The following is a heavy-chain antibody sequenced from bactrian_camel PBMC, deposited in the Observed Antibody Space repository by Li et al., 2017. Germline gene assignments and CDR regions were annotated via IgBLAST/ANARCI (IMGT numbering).Heavy chain of an antibody. J-gene: IGHJ6*01. Sequence: VQLVESGGGSVQEGGSLTLSCEVSQYINNRYYCMAWFRQALGKEREGVARIATGSGNTYYADSVKGRFTISQDNAKNTVYLQMNSLKPEDTAMYYCAARGPYCYTKLSVRDFTYWGQGTQVTVS. CDR2: IATGSGNT. CDR1: QYINNRYYC. D-gene: IGHD2*01. V-gene: IGHV3S40*01. CDR3: AARGPYCYTKLSVRDFTY.